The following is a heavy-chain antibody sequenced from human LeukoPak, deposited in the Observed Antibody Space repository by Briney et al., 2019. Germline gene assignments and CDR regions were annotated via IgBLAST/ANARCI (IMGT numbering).Heavy chain of an antibody. CDR1: QFIFSNYW. V-gene: IGHV3-23*01. J-gene: IGHJ4*02. CDR2: ISGSGGST. D-gene: IGHD6-6*01. CDR3: AKFTYSSSVDY. Sequence: GGSLRLSCAASQFIFSNYWMSWVRQAPGKGLEWVSAISGSGGSTYYADSVKGRFTISRDNSKNTLYLQMNSLRAEDTAVYYCAKFTYSSSVDYWGQGTLVTVSS.